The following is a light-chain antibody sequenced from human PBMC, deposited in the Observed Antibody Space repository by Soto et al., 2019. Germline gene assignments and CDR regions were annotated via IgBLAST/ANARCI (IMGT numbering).Light chain of an antibody. V-gene: IGKV1-5*03. CDR3: QQYEIYPLT. CDR2: EAS. J-gene: IGKJ4*01. Sequence: IQMTQSPSTLSASVGDRVTITCRASQKINTWVAWYQQRPGKAPKLLIYEASSLEPGVPSRFGGSGSGTDFTLTISSLQPDDFATYDFQQYEIYPLTFGGGTQVA. CDR1: QKINTW.